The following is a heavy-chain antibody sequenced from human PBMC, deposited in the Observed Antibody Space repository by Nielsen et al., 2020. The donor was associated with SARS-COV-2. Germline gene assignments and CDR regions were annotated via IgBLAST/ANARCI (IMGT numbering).Heavy chain of an antibody. Sequence: GESLKISCAASGFTFSNYWMTWVRQAPGKGLEWVAVIWYDGSNKYYADSVKGRFTISRDNAENSLSLQMNSLRAEDTAVYYCARALEWLLLVDYWGQGTLVTVSS. CDR2: IWYDGSNK. CDR3: ARALEWLLLVDY. CDR1: GFTFSNYW. V-gene: IGHV3-33*08. J-gene: IGHJ4*02. D-gene: IGHD3-3*01.